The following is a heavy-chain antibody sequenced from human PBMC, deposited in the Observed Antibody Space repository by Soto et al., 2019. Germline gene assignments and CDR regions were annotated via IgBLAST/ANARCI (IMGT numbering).Heavy chain of an antibody. CDR1: GGSISSYY. V-gene: IGHV4-59*08. D-gene: IGHD4-17*01. CDR2: IYYSGST. J-gene: IGHJ3*02. Sequence: QVQLQESGPGLVKPSETLSLTCTVSGGSISSYYWSWIRQPPGKGLEWIGYIYYSGSTNYNPSLKSRVTISVDTSKNQFSLKLSSVTAADTAVYYCARSDYGMAFDIWGQGTMVTVSS. CDR3: ARSDYGMAFDI.